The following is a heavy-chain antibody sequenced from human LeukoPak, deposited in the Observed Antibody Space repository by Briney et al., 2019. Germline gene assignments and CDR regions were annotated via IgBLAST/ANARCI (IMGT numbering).Heavy chain of an antibody. CDR2: IYPGDSDT. CDR1: GYTFTTYW. D-gene: IGHD1-1*01. V-gene: IGHV5-51*01. Sequence: GESLKISCKGSGYTFTTYWIGWVRQMPGKGLEGMVIIYPGDSDTRYSPSFQCQVTISADKSISTAYLQWSRLQASDPAMYYCARGLEARRLTVYFDYWGQGSLVIVSS. J-gene: IGHJ4*02. CDR3: ARGLEARRLTVYFDY.